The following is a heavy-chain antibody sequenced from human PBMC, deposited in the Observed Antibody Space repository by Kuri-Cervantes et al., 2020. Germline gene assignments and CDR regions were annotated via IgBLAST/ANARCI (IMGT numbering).Heavy chain of an antibody. D-gene: IGHD3-22*01. CDR1: GFSLSTSGVG. CDR3: AHRRTNYYDSSGYYDWYFDL. CDR2: IYWDDDK. Sequence: SGPTLVKPTQTLTLTCAFSGFSLSTSGVGVGWIRQPPGKALEWLALIYWDDDKRYSPSLKSRLTITKDTSKNQVALTMTNMDPVDTATYYCAHRRTNYYDSSGYYDWYFDLWGRGTLVTVSS. V-gene: IGHV2-5*02. J-gene: IGHJ2*01.